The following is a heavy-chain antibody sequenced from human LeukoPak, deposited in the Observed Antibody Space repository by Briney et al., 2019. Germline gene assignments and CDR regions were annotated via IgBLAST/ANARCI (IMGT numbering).Heavy chain of an antibody. V-gene: IGHV1-69*05. CDR2: IIPIFGTA. J-gene: IGHJ6*03. CDR3: ARDRSGYGHYYYYYYMDV. D-gene: IGHD5-12*01. Sequence: ASVKVSCKASGGTFSSYAISWVRQAPGQGLEWMGGIIPIFGTANYAQKFQGRVTITTDESTSTAYMELSSLRSEDTAAYYCARDRSGYGHYYYYYYMDVWGKGTTVTVSS. CDR1: GGTFSSYA.